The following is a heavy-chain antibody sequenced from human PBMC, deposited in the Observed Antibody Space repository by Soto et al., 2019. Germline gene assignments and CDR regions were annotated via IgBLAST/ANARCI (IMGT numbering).Heavy chain of an antibody. CDR2: ISYDGSNK. D-gene: IGHD6-19*01. CDR1: GFTFSSYA. CDR3: ARDRGSGWYNYYYGMDV. J-gene: IGHJ6*02. Sequence: PGGSLRLSCAASGFTFSSYAMHWVRQAPGKGLEWVAVISYDGSNKYYADSVKGRFTISRDNSKNTLYLQMNSLRAEDTAVYYCARDRGSGWYNYYYGMDVWGQGTTVTDSS. V-gene: IGHV3-30-3*01.